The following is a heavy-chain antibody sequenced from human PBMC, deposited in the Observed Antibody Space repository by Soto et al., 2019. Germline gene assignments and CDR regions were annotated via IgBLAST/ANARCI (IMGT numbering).Heavy chain of an antibody. CDR2: IKSKTDGGTT. V-gene: IGHV3-15*07. D-gene: IGHD3-22*01. J-gene: IGHJ6*02. Sequence: PGGSLRLSCAASGFTFSNAWMNWVRQAPGKGLEWVGRIKSKTDGGTTDYAAPVKGRFTISRDDSKNTLYLQMNSLKTEDTAVYYCTTVPSSGYYYYYYGMDVWGQGTTVTVSS. CDR3: TTVPSSGYYYYYYGMDV. CDR1: GFTFSNAW.